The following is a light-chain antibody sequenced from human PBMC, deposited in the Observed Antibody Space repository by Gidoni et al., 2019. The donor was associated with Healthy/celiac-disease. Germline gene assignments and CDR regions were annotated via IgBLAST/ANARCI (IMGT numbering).Light chain of an antibody. CDR1: QSVSSY. J-gene: IGKJ5*01. V-gene: IGKV3-11*01. CDR3: QQRSNGPIT. Sequence: DIVLTQSPPTLSLAPGERATLSCRASQSVSSYLAWYQQKPGQHPRILIYDASTRATGIPARFSGSGSGTDFTLTISSLEPEDFAVYYCQQRSNGPITFGQGTRLEIK. CDR2: DAS.